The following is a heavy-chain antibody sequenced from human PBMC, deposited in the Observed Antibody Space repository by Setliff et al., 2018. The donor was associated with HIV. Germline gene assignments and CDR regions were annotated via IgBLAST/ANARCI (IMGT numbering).Heavy chain of an antibody. D-gene: IGHD1-26*01. Sequence: ASVKVSCKASGYSFTSHWMHWVRQAPGQGLEWMAMINPSGGDTRYAPRFHGRVTLSTDTSTSTFYMELSRLRSDDTAVYYCARGTRVGANDAFDIWGQGTMVTVSS. CDR1: GYSFTSHW. CDR3: ARGTRVGANDAFDI. CDR2: INPSGGDT. J-gene: IGHJ3*02. V-gene: IGHV1-46*01.